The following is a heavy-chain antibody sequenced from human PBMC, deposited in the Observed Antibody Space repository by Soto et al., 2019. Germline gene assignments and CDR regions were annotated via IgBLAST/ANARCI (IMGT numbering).Heavy chain of an antibody. D-gene: IGHD5-18*01. V-gene: IGHV3-30*03. CDR2: ISYDGGLQ. Sequence: QAHLVESGGGVVQPGRSLRLSCAASGFTFTSYGMHWVRQAPGTRLEWVAVISYDGGLQHYADSVKGRFTISRDNSKNMVLLNMRSLRAEDTAVYYSVSDRGYGHASAPYSWGQGTLVSVSS. CDR3: VSDRGYGHASAPYS. J-gene: IGHJ4*02. CDR1: GFTFTSYG.